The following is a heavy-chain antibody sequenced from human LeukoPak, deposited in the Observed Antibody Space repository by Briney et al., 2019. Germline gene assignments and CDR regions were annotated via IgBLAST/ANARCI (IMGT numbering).Heavy chain of an antibody. CDR1: GYTFTGYY. CDR2: INPNSGGT. CDR3: ARGKGYYHDSSGYYWAY. V-gene: IGHV1-2*06. J-gene: IGHJ4*02. D-gene: IGHD3-22*01. Sequence: ASVKVSCKASGYTFTGYYMHWVRQAPGQGLEWMGRINPNSGGTNYAQKFQGRVTMTRDTSISTAYMELSRLRSDDTAVYYCARGKGYYHDSSGYYWAYWGQGTLVTASS.